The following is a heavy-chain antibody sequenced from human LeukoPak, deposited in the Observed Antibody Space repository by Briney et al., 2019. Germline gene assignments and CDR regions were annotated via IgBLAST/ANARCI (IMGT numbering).Heavy chain of an antibody. J-gene: IGHJ6*02. D-gene: IGHD6-13*01. CDR1: GFTFSSYW. CDR2: IKQDGSEK. Sequence: PGGSLRLSCAASGFTFSSYWMSWVRQAPGKGLEWVANIKQDGSEKYYVDSVKGRFTISRDNAKNSLYLQMNSLRAEDTAVYYCARDCSGASSSWYVVYYYYGMDVWGQGTTVTVSS. V-gene: IGHV3-7*01. CDR3: ARDCSGASSSWYVVYYYYGMDV.